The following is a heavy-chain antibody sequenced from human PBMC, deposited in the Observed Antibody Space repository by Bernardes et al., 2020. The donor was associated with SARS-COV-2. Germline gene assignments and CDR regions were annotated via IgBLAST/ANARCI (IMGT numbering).Heavy chain of an antibody. CDR1: GYTLTELS. CDR3: ATLPISLYSSSPAHWYFDL. V-gene: IGHV1-24*01. J-gene: IGHJ2*01. Sequence: ASVKVSCKVSGYTLTELSMHWVRQAPGKGLEWMGGFDPEDGETIYAQKFQGRVTMTEDTSTDTAYMELSSLRSEDTAVYYCATLPISLYSSSPAHWYFDLWGRGTLVTVSS. CDR2: FDPEDGET. D-gene: IGHD6-6*01.